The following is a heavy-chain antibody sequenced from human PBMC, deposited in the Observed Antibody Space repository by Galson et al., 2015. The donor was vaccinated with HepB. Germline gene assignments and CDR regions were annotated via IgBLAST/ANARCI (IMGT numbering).Heavy chain of an antibody. D-gene: IGHD3-22*01. J-gene: IGHJ6*02. Sequence: CAISGDSVSSSTAAWNWIRQSPSRGLEWLGRTYYRSKWYNDDAVSVKSRITVNPDTSKNQFSLQLSSVTPDDTAVYYCARDSFYDNTGYPVPRNFGVDVWGQGTTVTVSS. CDR1: GDSVSSSTAA. CDR2: TYYRSKWYN. CDR3: ARDSFYDNTGYPVPRNFGVDV. V-gene: IGHV6-1*01.